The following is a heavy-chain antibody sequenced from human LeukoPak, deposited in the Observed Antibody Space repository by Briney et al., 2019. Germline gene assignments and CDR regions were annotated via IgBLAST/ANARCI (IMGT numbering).Heavy chain of an antibody. Sequence: PGGSLRLSCAASGSTFSRYAMSWVRQAPGKGLEWVSAISGSGGSTYYADSVKGRFTISRDNSKNTLYLQMNSLRAEDTAVYYCANTHNWNWEDYWGQGTLVTVSS. CDR1: GSTFSRYA. CDR3: ANTHNWNWEDY. D-gene: IGHD1-7*01. V-gene: IGHV3-23*01. J-gene: IGHJ4*02. CDR2: ISGSGGST.